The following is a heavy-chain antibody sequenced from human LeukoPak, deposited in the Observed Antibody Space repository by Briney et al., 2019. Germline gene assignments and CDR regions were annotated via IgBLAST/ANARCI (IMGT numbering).Heavy chain of an antibody. D-gene: IGHD6-19*01. J-gene: IGHJ4*02. CDR3: AKDIVPRGAVAGTGPDY. CDR1: GFTFDDYA. Sequence: GGSLRLSCAASGFTFDDYAMHWVRQAPGKGLEWVSLISWDGGSTYYADSVKGRFTISRDNSKNSLYLQMNSLRAEDTALYYCAKDIVPRGAVAGTGPDYWGQGTLVTVSS. V-gene: IGHV3-43D*03. CDR2: ISWDGGST.